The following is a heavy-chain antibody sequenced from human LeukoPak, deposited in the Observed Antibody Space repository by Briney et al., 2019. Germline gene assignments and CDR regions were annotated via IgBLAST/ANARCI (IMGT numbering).Heavy chain of an antibody. CDR2: INHSGST. CDR1: GGSFSGYY. D-gene: IGHD2-2*01. Sequence: SETLSLTCAVYGGSFSGYYWSWIRQPPGKGLEWIGEINHSGSTNYNPSLKSRVTISVDTSKNQFSLKLSSVTAADTAAYYCARDLRVPYPVGYYGMDVWGQGTTVTVSS. J-gene: IGHJ6*02. V-gene: IGHV4-34*09. CDR3: ARDLRVPYPVGYYGMDV.